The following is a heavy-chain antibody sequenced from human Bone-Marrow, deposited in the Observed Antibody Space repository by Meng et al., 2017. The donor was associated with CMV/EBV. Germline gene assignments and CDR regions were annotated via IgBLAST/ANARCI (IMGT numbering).Heavy chain of an antibody. V-gene: IGHV1-69*05. D-gene: IGHD3-22*01. J-gene: IGHJ4*02. Sequence: SVTVSCKDSGYTFTGHYMHWVRQAPGQGLEWMGGIIPIFGTANYAQKFQGRVTITTDESTSTAYMELSSLRSEDTAVYYCARGAYYYDSSGYYFDYWGQGTLVTVSS. CDR3: ARGAYYYDSSGYYFDY. CDR1: GYTFTGHY. CDR2: IIPIFGTA.